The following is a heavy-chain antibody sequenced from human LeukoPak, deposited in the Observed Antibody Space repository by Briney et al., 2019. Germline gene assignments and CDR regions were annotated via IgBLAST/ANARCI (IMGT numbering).Heavy chain of an antibody. CDR3: ARPTFYYYYGMDV. V-gene: IGHV3-74*01. J-gene: IGHJ6*02. CDR2: INSDGSST. CDR1: GFAFSSYW. D-gene: IGHD2-15*01. Sequence: GGSLRLSCAASGFAFSSYWMHWVRHAPGKGLVWVSRINSDGSSTSYADSVKGRFTISRDNAKNTLYLQMNSLRAEDTAVYYCARPTFYYYYGMDVWGQGTTVTVSS.